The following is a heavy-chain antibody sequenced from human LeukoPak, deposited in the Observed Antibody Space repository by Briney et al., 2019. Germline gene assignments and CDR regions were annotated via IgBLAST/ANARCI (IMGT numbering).Heavy chain of an antibody. Sequence: NSSETLSLTCTVSGGSISNYYWSWIRQPPGKGLEWIAYIYYSGSTNYNPSLKSRVTISVDTSKNQFSLKLSSVTAADTAVYYCARAGDDYYDSSGYYSRGNWFDPWGQGTLVTVSS. CDR3: ARAGDDYYDSSGYYSRGNWFDP. V-gene: IGHV4-59*01. J-gene: IGHJ5*02. CDR2: IYYSGST. D-gene: IGHD3-22*01. CDR1: GGSISNYY.